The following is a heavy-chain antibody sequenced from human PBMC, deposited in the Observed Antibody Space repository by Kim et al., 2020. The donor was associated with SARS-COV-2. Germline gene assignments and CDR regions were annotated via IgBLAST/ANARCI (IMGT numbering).Heavy chain of an antibody. V-gene: IGHV1-2*06. D-gene: IGHD3-9*01. J-gene: IGHJ6*02. CDR2: INPNSGGT. CDR3: ERVLGYDILTGYYKVSYYYVMDG. CDR1: GYTFTGYY. Sequence: ASVKVSCKASGYTFTGYYMHWVRQAPGQGLAWMGRINPNSGGTYYAQKFQGRVTMTRDTSISTTYMEQSRLRSDDTAVYYCERVLGYDILTGYYKVSYYYVMDGWGQGTTVIVSS.